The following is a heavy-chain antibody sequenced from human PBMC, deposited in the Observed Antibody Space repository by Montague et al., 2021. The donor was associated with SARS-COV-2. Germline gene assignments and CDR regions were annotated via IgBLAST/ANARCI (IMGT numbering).Heavy chain of an antibody. Sequence: TLSLTCTVSDGSISSGSYYWSWIRQHPGKGLEWIGYIYYSGSSYYNPSLKSRVTISVDTSKNQFSLRLSSVTAADTAVYYCARARTSLIVVENEFDYWGQGTLVTVSS. J-gene: IGHJ4*02. CDR2: IYYSGSS. CDR3: ARARTSLIVVENEFDY. V-gene: IGHV4-31*03. D-gene: IGHD2-21*01. CDR1: DGSISSGSYY.